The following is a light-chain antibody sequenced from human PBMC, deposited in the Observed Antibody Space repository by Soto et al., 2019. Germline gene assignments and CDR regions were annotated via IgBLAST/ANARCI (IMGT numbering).Light chain of an antibody. V-gene: IGKV1-8*01. CDR3: QHYYTHPYT. CDR1: QNIVTY. J-gene: IGKJ2*01. Sequence: AVRLTQSPSSLSASTGDRVTITCRASQNIVTYLAWYQQKRGTAPKLLIYYASTLHSGVPSRFSGSGSGTDFSLTISSLQSEDFGTYYCQHYYTHPYTFGQGTKLEF. CDR2: YAS.